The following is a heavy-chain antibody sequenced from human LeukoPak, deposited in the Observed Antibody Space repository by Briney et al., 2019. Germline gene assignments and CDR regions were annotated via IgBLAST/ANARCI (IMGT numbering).Heavy chain of an antibody. CDR3: ARGGYYGSGSYPFDY. CDR1: GGSISSGGYY. CDR2: IYYSGST. V-gene: IGHV4-31*03. D-gene: IGHD3-10*01. J-gene: IGHJ4*02. Sequence: SETLSLTCTVSGGSISSGGYYWSWIRQHPGKGLEWIRYIYYSGSTYYNPSLKSRVTISVDTSKNQFSLKLSSVTAADTAVYYCARGGYYGSGSYPFDYWGQGTLVTVSS.